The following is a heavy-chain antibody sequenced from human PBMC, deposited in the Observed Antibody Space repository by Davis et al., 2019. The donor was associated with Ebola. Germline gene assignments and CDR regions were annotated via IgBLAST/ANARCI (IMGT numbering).Heavy chain of an antibody. Sequence: MPSETLSLTCSVSGGSVGSYYWSWIRQPPGKGLEWIGYIYYSGSTIYNPSLKSRVTISVDTSKKQFSLKLSSVTAADTAVYYCARGPRGYSGYLYYYYGMDVWGQGTTVTVSS. V-gene: IGHV4-59*02. CDR1: GGSVGSYY. J-gene: IGHJ6*02. CDR2: IYYSGST. CDR3: ARGPRGYSGYLYYYYGMDV. D-gene: IGHD5-12*01.